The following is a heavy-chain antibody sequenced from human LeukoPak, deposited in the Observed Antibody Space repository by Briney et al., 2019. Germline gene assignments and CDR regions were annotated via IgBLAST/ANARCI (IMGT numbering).Heavy chain of an antibody. V-gene: IGHV3-21*01. CDR1: GFTFSSYS. CDR3: ARDYSRDAFDI. J-gene: IGHJ3*02. D-gene: IGHD2-21*01. CDR2: ISSTSNFI. Sequence: GGSLRLSCAASGFTFSSYSMNWVRQAPGKGLEWVSSISSTSNFIFYADSVKGRFTVSRDNAKNSLYLQMNSLRAEDTAVYYCARDYSRDAFDIWGQGTMLTVSS.